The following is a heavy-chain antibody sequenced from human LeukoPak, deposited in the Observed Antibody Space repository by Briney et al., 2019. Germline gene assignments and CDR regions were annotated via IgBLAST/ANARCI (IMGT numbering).Heavy chain of an antibody. CDR3: ARGGYSRPNYYYYMDV. CDR2: IKQEGSEK. D-gene: IGHD6-13*01. Sequence: PGGSLRLSCAASGFTFSSYWMSWVRPAPGKGLEWVANIKQEGSEKYYVDSVKGRFTISRDNAKNSLYLQMNSLRAEDTAVYYCARGGYSRPNYYYYMDVWGKGTTVTISS. J-gene: IGHJ6*03. CDR1: GFTFSSYW. V-gene: IGHV3-7*01.